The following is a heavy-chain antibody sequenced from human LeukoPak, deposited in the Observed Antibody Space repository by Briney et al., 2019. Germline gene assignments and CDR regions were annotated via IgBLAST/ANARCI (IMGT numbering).Heavy chain of an antibody. V-gene: IGHV3-30-3*01. CDR1: GFAFSSFA. CDR3: ATTRSGWSFYFDY. D-gene: IGHD6-19*01. CDR2: ISYDGSNK. Sequence: GRSLRLSCTASGFAFSSFAMHWVRQAPGKGLEWVAVISYDGSNKYFADSVKGRFTISRDNSKNSLYLQMNSLRTEDTALYYCATTRSGWSFYFDYWGQGTLVTVSS. J-gene: IGHJ4*02.